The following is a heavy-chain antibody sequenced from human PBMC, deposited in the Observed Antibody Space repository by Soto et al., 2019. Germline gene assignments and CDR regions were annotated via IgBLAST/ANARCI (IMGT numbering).Heavy chain of an antibody. V-gene: IGHV5-51*01. Sequence: GESLKISCKASGYSFTSYWIGWVRQMPGKGLEWMGIIYPGDSDTRYSPSFQGQVTISADKSISTAYLQWSSLKASDTAMYYCAAYSGSFYYGMDVWGQGTTVTRLL. CDR2: IYPGDSDT. J-gene: IGHJ6*02. CDR1: GYSFTSYW. D-gene: IGHD1-26*01. CDR3: AAYSGSFYYGMDV.